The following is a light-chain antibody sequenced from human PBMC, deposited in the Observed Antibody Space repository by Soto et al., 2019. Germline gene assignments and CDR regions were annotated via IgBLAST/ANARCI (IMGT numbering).Light chain of an antibody. CDR3: QQYYVTTRT. J-gene: IGKJ1*01. Sequence: DILMTQSPDSLAVSLGEVATINCKSSQSVLYSSNNKNYLAWYQQKPGQPPKLLIYWASNRESGVPDRLSGSGSETDFTLNISSLQAEDVEVYYCQQYYVTTRTLGQRTKVDI. CDR1: QSVLYSSNNKNY. V-gene: IGKV4-1*01. CDR2: WAS.